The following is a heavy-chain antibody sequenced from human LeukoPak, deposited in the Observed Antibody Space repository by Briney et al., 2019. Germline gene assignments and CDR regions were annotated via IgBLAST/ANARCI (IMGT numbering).Heavy chain of an antibody. D-gene: IGHD7-27*01. J-gene: IGHJ4*02. CDR3: AKALGFDY. V-gene: IGHV3-30*02. Sequence: GGSLRLSCAASGFIFSNYGMHWVRQAPGKGLEWVAVVWYDGSNKYYADTVKGRFTISRDNSKNTLYLQMNSLRAEDTAVYYCAKALGFDYWGQGTLVTVSS. CDR2: VWYDGSNK. CDR1: GFIFSNYG.